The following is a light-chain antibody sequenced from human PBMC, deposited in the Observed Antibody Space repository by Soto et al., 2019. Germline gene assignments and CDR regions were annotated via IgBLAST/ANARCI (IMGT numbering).Light chain of an antibody. V-gene: IGKV3-20*01. CDR3: QQYGSSPPYT. CDR2: GSS. J-gene: IGKJ2*01. CDR1: QTVSGNY. Sequence: EIVLTQSPGILSLSPGERATLSCRASQTVSGNYLAWYQQKPGQSPRLLIYGSSDRATGIPDRFSGSGSGTDFTLTVNRVEPEDFAVYYCQQYGSSPPYTFGQGTTLEI.